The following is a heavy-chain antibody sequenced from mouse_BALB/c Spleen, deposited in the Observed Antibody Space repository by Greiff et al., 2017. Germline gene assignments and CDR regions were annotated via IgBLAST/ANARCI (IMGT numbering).Heavy chain of an antibody. CDR3: ARGRKTGGTFAY. D-gene: IGHD3-1*01. CDR2: IYPGDGDT. Sequence: QVQLQQSGAELVRPGSSVKISCKASGYAFSSYWMNWVKQRPGQGLEWIGQIYPGDGDTNYNGKFKGKATLTADKSSSTAYMQLSSLTSEDSAVYFCARGRKTGGTFAYWGQGTLVTVSA. V-gene: IGHV1-80*01. J-gene: IGHJ3*01. CDR1: GYAFSSYW.